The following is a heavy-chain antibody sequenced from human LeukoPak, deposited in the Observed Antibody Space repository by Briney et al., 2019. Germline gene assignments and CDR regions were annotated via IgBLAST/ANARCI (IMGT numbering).Heavy chain of an antibody. CDR3: ARGSVNYDDSSWLNY. Sequence: SGTLSLTCAVSGGSISSSNWWSWVRQPPGKGLEWMGEIYHSGSTNYNPSLRSRVTISVDRSKNQFSLKLRPVTAADTAVYYCARGSVNYDDSSWLNYGGQATPVTVSS. J-gene: IGHJ4*02. V-gene: IGHV4-4*02. CDR1: GGSISSSNW. D-gene: IGHD3-22*01. CDR2: IYHSGST.